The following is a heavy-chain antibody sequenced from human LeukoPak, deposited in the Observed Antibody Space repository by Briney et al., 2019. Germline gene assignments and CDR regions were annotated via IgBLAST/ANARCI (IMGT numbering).Heavy chain of an antibody. D-gene: IGHD1-26*01. V-gene: IGHV3-30*04. CDR1: GFTFSAYP. Sequence: GSLRLSCAASGFTFSAYPMHWVRQAPGKGLEWEAFISYDGSNTYYADSVKGRSTISRDNSKNTLYLQMNSLRAEDTAVYYCAKGEVEWELLAPVNEVFDYWGQGTLVTVSS. CDR2: ISYDGSNT. CDR3: AKGEVEWELLAPVNEVFDY. J-gene: IGHJ4*02.